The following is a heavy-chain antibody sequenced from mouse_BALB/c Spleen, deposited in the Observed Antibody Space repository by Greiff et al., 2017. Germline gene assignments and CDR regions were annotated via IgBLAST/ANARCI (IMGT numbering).Heavy chain of an antibody. CDR3: ARVGNYVNYYAMDY. D-gene: IGHD2-1*01. V-gene: IGHV1-31*01. CDR2: INPYNGAT. CDR1: GYSFTGYY. J-gene: IGHJ4*01. Sequence: VQLQQSGPELVKPGASVKISCKASGYSFTGYYMHWVKQSHVKSLEWIGRINPYNGATSYNQNFKDKASLTVDKSSSTAYMELHSLTSEDSAVYYCARVGNYVNYYAMDYWGQGTSVTVSS.